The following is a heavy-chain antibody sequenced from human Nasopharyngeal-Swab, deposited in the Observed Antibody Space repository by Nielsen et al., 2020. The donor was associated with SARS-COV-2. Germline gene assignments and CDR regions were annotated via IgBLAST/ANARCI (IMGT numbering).Heavy chain of an antibody. V-gene: IGHV5-51*01. D-gene: IGHD3-9*01. CDR3: ARGILRYFDWTPPGY. CDR1: GYSFTSYW. J-gene: IGHJ4*02. CDR2: IYPGDSDT. Sequence: GESLKISCKGSGYSFTSYWIGWVRQMPGKGLEWMGIIYPGDSDTRYSPSFQGQVTISADKSISTAYLQWSSLKASDTAMYYCARGILRYFDWTPPGYWGQGTLDTVSS.